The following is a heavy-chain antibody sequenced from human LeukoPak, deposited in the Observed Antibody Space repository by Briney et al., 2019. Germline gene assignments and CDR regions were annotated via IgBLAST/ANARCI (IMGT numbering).Heavy chain of an antibody. J-gene: IGHJ4*02. Sequence: SETPSLTCTVSGGSISSYYWSWIRQPPGKGLEWIGYIYYSGSTNYNPSLKSRVTITVDTSKNQFSLKLSSVTAADTAVYYCARTGGQQLADFDYWGQGTLVTVSS. CDR3: ARTGGQQLADFDY. V-gene: IGHV4-59*01. D-gene: IGHD6-6*01. CDR1: GGSISSYY. CDR2: IYYSGST.